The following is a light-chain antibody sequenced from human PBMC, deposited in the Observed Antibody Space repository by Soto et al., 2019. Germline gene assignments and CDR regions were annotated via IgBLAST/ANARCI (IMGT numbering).Light chain of an antibody. V-gene: IGKV1-5*01. CDR1: QTTSSW. CDR2: DAS. CDR3: QKYNRYPIT. Sequence: IQMRQSPKTPEARGGGKESRSRRASQTTSSWLAWYQQKPGKAPKLLIYDASSLESGVPSRFSGSGLGTEFTLTIISLQPDDFATYYCQKYNRYPITLGQGTRLEIK. J-gene: IGKJ5*01.